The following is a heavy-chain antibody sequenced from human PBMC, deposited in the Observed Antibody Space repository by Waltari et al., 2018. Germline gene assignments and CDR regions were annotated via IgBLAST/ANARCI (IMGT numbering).Heavy chain of an antibody. CDR1: GYTFTGYY. CDR2: INPNSGGT. V-gene: IGHV1-2*02. Sequence: QVQLVQSGAEVKKPGASVKVSCKASGYTFTGYYMHWVRQAPGQGLEWMGWINPNSGGTNYAQKFQGRVTMTRDTSISTAYMELSRLRSDDTAVYYCARDRSMIVVVTGFDYWGQGTLVTVSS. CDR3: ARDRSMIVVVTGFDY. D-gene: IGHD3-22*01. J-gene: IGHJ4*02.